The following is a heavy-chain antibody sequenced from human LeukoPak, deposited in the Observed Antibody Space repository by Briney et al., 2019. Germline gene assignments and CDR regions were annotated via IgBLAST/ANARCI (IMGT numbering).Heavy chain of an antibody. J-gene: IGHJ4*02. V-gene: IGHV3-30*18. CDR1: GFTFSSYG. Sequence: GGSLRLSCAASGFTFSSYGMHWVRQAPGKGLEWVAVISYDGSNKYYADSVKGRFTISRDNSKNTLYLQMNSLRAEDTAAYYCAKEKYYYDSSGYDYWGQGTLVTVSS. CDR3: AKEKYYYDSSGYDY. D-gene: IGHD3-22*01. CDR2: ISYDGSNK.